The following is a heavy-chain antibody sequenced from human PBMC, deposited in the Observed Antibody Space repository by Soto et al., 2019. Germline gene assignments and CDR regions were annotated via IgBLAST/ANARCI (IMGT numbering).Heavy chain of an antibody. CDR2: IIPIFGTA. CDR3: AREGCSGGSGHSVYYHYGMEV. D-gene: IGHD2-15*01. V-gene: IGHV1-69*13. CDR1: GGTFSSYA. Sequence: SVQVSCKASGGTFSSYAISWVRQAPGQGLEWMGGIIPIFGTANYAQKFQGRVTITADESTSTAYMELSSLRSEDTAVEYCAREGCSGGSGHSVYYHYGMEVWG. J-gene: IGHJ6*02.